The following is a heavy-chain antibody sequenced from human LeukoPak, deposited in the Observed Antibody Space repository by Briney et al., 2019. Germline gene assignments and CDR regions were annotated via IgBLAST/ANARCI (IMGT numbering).Heavy chain of an antibody. J-gene: IGHJ4*02. CDR2: INPNSGGR. D-gene: IGHD5-12*01. CDR1: GYTFTGYY. V-gene: IGHV1-2*02. Sequence: GASVKVSCKASGYTFTGYYIHWVRQAPGQGLEWMGWINPNSGGRNYAQKFQGRVTMTRDPSTTYMELSRLTSDDTAVYYCARAYSGYEASDYWGQGTLVTVSS. CDR3: ARAYSGYEASDY.